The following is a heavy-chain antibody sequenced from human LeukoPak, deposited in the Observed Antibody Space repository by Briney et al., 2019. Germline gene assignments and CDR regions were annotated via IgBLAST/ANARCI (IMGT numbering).Heavy chain of an antibody. CDR2: IYYSGST. Sequence: SETLSLTCTVSGGSISSSSYYWGWIRQPPGKGLEWIGSIYYSGSTYYNPSLKSRVTISVDTSKNQFSLKLSSVTAADTAVYYCARPHSVRDNWFDPWGQGTLVTVSS. V-gene: IGHV4-39*01. D-gene: IGHD3-10*02. J-gene: IGHJ5*02. CDR3: ARPHSVRDNWFDP. CDR1: GGSISSSSYY.